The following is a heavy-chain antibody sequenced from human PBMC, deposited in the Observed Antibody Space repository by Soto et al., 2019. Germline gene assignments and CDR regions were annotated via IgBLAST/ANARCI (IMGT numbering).Heavy chain of an antibody. J-gene: IGHJ4*02. V-gene: IGHV1-69*13. CDR2: IIPIFGTA. D-gene: IGHD3-16*01. CDR3: ARSSIMITFGGALGY. Sequence: SVKVSCTASGGTFSSYAISWVRQAPRQGLEWMGGIIPIFGTANYAQKFQGRVTITADESTSTAYMELSSLRSEDTAVYYCARSSIMITFGGALGYWGQGTLVTVSS. CDR1: GGTFSSYA.